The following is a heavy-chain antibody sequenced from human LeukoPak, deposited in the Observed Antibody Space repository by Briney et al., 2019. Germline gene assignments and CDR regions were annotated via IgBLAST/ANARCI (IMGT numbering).Heavy chain of an antibody. CDR1: GFTLISYS. D-gene: IGHD2-8*02. J-gene: IGHJ4*02. CDR2: IRASDSNT. V-gene: IGHV3-23*01. Sequence: GGSLRHSCAATGFTLISYSMTWVRQAPGKGLEWVSAIRASDSNTFYADSVKGRFTISRDSSKNTLYLQMNDLRDEDTAVYYCAKLPTGWFEDFWGQGTLVTVSS. CDR3: AKLPTGWFEDF.